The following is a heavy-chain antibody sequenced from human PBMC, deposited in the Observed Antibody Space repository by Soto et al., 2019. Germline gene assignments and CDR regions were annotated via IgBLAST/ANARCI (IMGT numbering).Heavy chain of an antibody. CDR1: GYTFTSYY. CDR3: ARGEAAAGPRRDWFDP. CDR2: INPSGGRT. J-gene: IGHJ5*02. V-gene: IGHV1-46*01. D-gene: IGHD6-13*01. Sequence: ASVKVSCKASGYTFTSYYMHWVRQAPGQGLEWMGRINPSGGRTDYAQKFQGRVIMTRDTSTSTVYMDLSSLRSDDTAVYYCARGEAAAGPRRDWFDPWGQGTLVTVSS.